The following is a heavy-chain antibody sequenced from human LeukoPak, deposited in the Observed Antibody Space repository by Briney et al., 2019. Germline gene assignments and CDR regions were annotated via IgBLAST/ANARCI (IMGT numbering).Heavy chain of an antibody. D-gene: IGHD6-13*01. V-gene: IGHV3-30*04. CDR2: ISYDGSNK. Sequence: PGGSLRLSCAASGFTFSSYAMHWVRQAPGKGLEWVAVISYDGSNKYYADSVKGRFTISRDNSKNTPYLQMNSLRAEDTAVYYCASSSRRSAKKVYNWFDPWGQGTLVTVSS. J-gene: IGHJ5*02. CDR1: GFTFSSYA. CDR3: ASSSRRSAKKVYNWFDP.